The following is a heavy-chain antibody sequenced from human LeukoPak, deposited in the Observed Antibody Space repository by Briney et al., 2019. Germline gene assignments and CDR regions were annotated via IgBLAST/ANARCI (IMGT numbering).Heavy chain of an antibody. V-gene: IGHV1-8*01. CDR3: ARVTRSWQWLVLGVNYYYYGMDV. CDR1: GYTFTSYD. D-gene: IGHD6-19*01. J-gene: IGHJ6*02. Sequence: ASVKVSCKASGYTFTSYDINWVRQATGQGLEWMGWMNPNSGNTGYAQKFQGRVTMTRNTSISTAYMELSSLRSEGTAVYYCARVTRSWQWLVLGVNYYYYGMDVWGQGTTVTVSS. CDR2: MNPNSGNT.